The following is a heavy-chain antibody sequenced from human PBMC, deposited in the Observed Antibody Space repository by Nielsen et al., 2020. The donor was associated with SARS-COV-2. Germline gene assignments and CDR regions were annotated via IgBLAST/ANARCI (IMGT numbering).Heavy chain of an antibody. CDR3: TRDLFYDILTGYYSRWFDP. CDR1: GFTFGDYA. V-gene: IGHV3-49*03. J-gene: IGHJ5*02. CDR2: IRSKAYGGTT. Sequence: GESLKISCTASGFTFGDYAMSWFRQAPGKGLEWVGFIRSKAYGGTTEYAASVKGRFTISRDDSKSIAYLQMNSLKTEDTAVYYCTRDLFYDILTGYYSRWFDPWGQGTLVTVSS. D-gene: IGHD3-9*01.